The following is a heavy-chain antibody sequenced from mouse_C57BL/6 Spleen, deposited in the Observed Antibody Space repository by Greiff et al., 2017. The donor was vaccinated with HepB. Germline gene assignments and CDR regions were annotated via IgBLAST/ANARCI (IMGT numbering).Heavy chain of an antibody. Sequence: EVQLVESGGGLVQPGGSMKLSCAASGFTFSDAWMDWVRQSPEKGLEWVAEIRNKANNHATYYAESVKGRFTISRDDSKSSVYLQMNSLRAEDTGIYYCTRGVTTYFDYWGQGTTLTVSS. D-gene: IGHD2-2*01. CDR1: GFTFSDAW. J-gene: IGHJ2*01. V-gene: IGHV6-6*01. CDR2: IRNKANNHAT. CDR3: TRGVTTYFDY.